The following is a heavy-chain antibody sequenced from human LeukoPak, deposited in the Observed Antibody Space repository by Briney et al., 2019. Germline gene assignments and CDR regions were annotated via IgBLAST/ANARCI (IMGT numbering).Heavy chain of an antibody. CDR2: IYTSGST. J-gene: IGHJ4*02. V-gene: IGHV4-61*02. CDR3: AREDSYFDY. Sequence: SETLSLTCTVSGGSISSGSYYWSWIRQPAGKGLEWIGRIYTSGSTNYNPSLKSRVTTSVDTSKNQFSLKLSSVTAADTAVYYCAREDSYFDYWGQGTLVTVSS. CDR1: GGSISSGSYY.